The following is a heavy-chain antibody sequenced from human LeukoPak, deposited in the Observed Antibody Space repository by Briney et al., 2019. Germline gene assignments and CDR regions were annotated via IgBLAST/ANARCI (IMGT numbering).Heavy chain of an antibody. CDR3: ARGLTIAVVHDLGDWYFDL. D-gene: IGHD6-19*01. V-gene: IGHV4-4*07. CDR2: IYTSGST. Sequence: SETLSLTCTVSGGSISSYYWSWIRQPAGKGLEWIGRIYTSGSTNYNPSLKSRVTMSVDTSKNQFSLKLSSVTAADTAVYYCARGLTIAVVHDLGDWYFDLWGRGTLVTVSS. CDR1: GGSISSYY. J-gene: IGHJ2*01.